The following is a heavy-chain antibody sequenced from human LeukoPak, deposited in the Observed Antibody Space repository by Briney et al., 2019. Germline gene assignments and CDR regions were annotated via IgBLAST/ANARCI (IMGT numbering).Heavy chain of an antibody. Sequence: GRSLRLSCAASGLTFRNYGMHWVRQAPGKGLEWVAVIWYDASEKYYLDSVEGRFTISRDNSKNTVYLQMNSLRAEDTATYYCATDVSERLDHGGQGTLVTVSS. CDR2: IWYDASEK. CDR3: ATDVSERLDH. J-gene: IGHJ4*01. CDR1: GLTFRNYG. V-gene: IGHV3-33*01.